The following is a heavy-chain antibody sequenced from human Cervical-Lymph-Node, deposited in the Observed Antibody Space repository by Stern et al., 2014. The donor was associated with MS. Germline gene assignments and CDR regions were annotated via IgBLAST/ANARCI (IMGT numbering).Heavy chain of an antibody. D-gene: IGHD1-1*01. CDR2: INPNSGTT. CDR3: TRVQRERRALDHFDP. Sequence: VQLVESGAEVKKPGASVNVSCKASGYSFTTHYMHWIRQAPGEGPERVGKINPNSGTTSYARQFQGRVIITRDTSTNTIYIELTGLRSEDTALYFCTRVQRERRALDHFDPWGQGTLVTVSS. CDR1: GYSFTTHY. V-gene: IGHV1-46*03. J-gene: IGHJ5*02.